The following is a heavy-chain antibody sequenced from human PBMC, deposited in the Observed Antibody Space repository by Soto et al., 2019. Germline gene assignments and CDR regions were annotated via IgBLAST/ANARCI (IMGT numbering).Heavy chain of an antibody. Sequence: SETLSLTCTVSGGSISSYYWSWIRQPPGKGLEWIGYIYYSGSTNYNPSLKSRVTISVDTSKNQFSLKLSSVTAADTAVYYCARDHGYDFWSGYYTQDYFDYWGQGTLVTVS. D-gene: IGHD3-3*01. J-gene: IGHJ4*02. CDR1: GGSISSYY. CDR2: IYYSGST. V-gene: IGHV4-59*01. CDR3: ARDHGYDFWSGYYTQDYFDY.